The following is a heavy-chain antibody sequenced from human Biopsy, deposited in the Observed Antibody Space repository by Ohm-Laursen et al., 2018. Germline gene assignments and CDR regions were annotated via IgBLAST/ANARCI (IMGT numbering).Heavy chain of an antibody. CDR2: IVPIFATA. CDR1: GGSFSTYT. D-gene: IGHD1-1*01. Sequence: SVKVSCKPSGGSFSTYTISWVRQAPGQGLEWMGGIVPIFATANYAQRFQGRVTITADKSANTVYMELTSLTSEDTAVYYCASDDRRNEKNAFDIWGQGIMVTVSS. V-gene: IGHV1-69*06. J-gene: IGHJ3*02. CDR3: ASDDRRNEKNAFDI.